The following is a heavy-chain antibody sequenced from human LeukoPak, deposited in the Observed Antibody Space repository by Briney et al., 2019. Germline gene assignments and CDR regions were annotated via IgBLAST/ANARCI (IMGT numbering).Heavy chain of an antibody. J-gene: IGHJ6*02. D-gene: IGHD2-2*01. Sequence: QXPGKGXXXXGIINPGDSDARYSPSFQGQVILSADKSISTAYLQWSSLKASDTAMYYCACCSSTSCLVPVDVWGQGTTVTVSS. V-gene: IGHV5-51*01. CDR2: INPGDSDA. CDR3: ACCSSTSCLVPVDV.